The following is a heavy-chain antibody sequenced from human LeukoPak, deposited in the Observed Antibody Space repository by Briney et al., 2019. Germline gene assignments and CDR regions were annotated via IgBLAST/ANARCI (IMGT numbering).Heavy chain of an antibody. CDR2: INPSGGST. Sequence: ASVKVSCKASGYTFTNYYMNWVRQAPGQGLEWMGIINPSGGSTSYAQKFQGRVTVTRDTSTSTVYMELSSLRSEDTAMYYCAREGEIGYDMSDYWGQGTLVTVSS. V-gene: IGHV1-46*01. CDR3: AREGEIGYDMSDY. J-gene: IGHJ4*02. D-gene: IGHD5-12*01. CDR1: GYTFTNYY.